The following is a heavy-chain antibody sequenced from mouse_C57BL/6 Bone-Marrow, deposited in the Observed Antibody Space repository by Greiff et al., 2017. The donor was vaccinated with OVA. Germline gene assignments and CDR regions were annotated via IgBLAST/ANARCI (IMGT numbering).Heavy chain of an antibody. V-gene: IGHV5-15*04. CDR3: ARGDRGDYYAMDY. D-gene: IGHD3-3*01. J-gene: IGHJ4*01. Sequence: EVMLVESGGGLVQPGGSLKLSCAASGFTFSDYGMAWVRQAPRKGPEWVAFISNLAYSIYYADTVTGRFTISRENAKNTLYLEMSSLRSEDTAMYYCARGDRGDYYAMDYWGQGTSVTVSS. CDR2: ISNLAYSI. CDR1: GFTFSDYG.